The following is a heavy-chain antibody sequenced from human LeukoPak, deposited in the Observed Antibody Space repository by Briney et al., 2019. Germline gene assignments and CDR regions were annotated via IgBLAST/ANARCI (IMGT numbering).Heavy chain of an antibody. CDR3: ARRHPDSSGWNIDAFDM. CDR1: GDSVSSDSYY. Sequence: SETLSLTCSVSGDSVSSDSYYWSWIRQPPGKGLEWIGYIYNSGSTNYNPSLKSRVSISVDTSRRQFSLKVNSVTAADTAVYYCARRHPDSSGWNIDAFDMWGQGTMVTVSA. D-gene: IGHD6-19*01. J-gene: IGHJ3*02. CDR2: IYNSGST. V-gene: IGHV4-61*01.